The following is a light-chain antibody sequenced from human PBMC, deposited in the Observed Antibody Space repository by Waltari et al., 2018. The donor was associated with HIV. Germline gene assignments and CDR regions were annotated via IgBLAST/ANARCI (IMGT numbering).Light chain of an antibody. V-gene: IGLV2-14*03. CDR1: SHDVGGFNY. J-gene: IGLJ2*01. CDR3: CSYSSSGTVL. Sequence: HSVLTQPASMSGSLGQSITISCLGSSHDVGGFNYVPWYQQSPDKAPRLVIYDVSNRPSVVSGRFSGSKSGSAASLTISGLQPEDEADYYCCSYSSSGTVLFGGGTRLTVL. CDR2: DVS.